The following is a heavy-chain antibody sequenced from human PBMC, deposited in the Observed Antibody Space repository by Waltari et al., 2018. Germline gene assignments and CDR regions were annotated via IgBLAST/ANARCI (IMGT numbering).Heavy chain of an antibody. CDR1: GFTVRNNY. CDR2: IYSGGTT. Sequence: EVQLVESGGGLMQPGRSLSLSCPASGFTVRNNYMSWVRQAPGKGLEWVSVIYSGGTTHYADSVKGRFTISRDNSKNTLYLQMNSLRAEDTAVYYCARGAPRDWGQGTLVTVSS. J-gene: IGHJ4*02. CDR3: ARGAPRD. V-gene: IGHV3-53*01.